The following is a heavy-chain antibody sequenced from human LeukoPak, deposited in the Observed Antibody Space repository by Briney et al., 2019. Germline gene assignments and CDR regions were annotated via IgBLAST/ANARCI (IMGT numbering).Heavy chain of an antibody. V-gene: IGHV4-59*01. J-gene: IGHJ6*03. CDR3: ARVTSSSGIVVVPAAIGYYYYMDV. CDR2: IYYSGST. Sequence: SETLSLTCTVSGGSISSYYWSWIRQPPGKGLEWIGYIYYSGSTNYNPSLKSRVTISVDTSKNQFSLKLSSVTAADTAVYYCARVTSSSGIVVVPAAIGYYYYMDVWGKGTTVTVSS. D-gene: IGHD2-2*02. CDR1: GGSISSYY.